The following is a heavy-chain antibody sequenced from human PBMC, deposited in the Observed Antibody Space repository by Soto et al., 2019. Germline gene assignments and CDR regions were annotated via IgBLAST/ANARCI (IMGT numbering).Heavy chain of an antibody. CDR3: ARHYFPLPGIAAAGMYNWFDP. CDR2: IYYSGST. D-gene: IGHD6-13*01. Sequence: SQTLSLTCTVSGGSISSSSYYWGWIRQPPGKGLEWIGSIYYSGSTYYNPSLKSRVTISVDTSKNQFSLKLSFVTAADTAVYYCARHYFPLPGIAAAGMYNWFDPWGQGTLVTVSS. J-gene: IGHJ5*02. V-gene: IGHV4-39*01. CDR1: GGSISSSSYY.